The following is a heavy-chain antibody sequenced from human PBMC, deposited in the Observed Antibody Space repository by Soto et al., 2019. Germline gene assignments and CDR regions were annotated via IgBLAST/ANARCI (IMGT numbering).Heavy chain of an antibody. CDR1: GFTYTNSA. D-gene: IGHD2-21*02. V-gene: IGHV1-58*01. Sequence: QVRIVQSGPEVKRPGTSVRVSCKTSGFTYTNSAVQWVRQARGQRLEWIGWIIVASGRTNYAREVQERVAISRDTPTRTAYLELRGRRSDDTAVYYCVAELYSGGGCCSFDFWGQGTLVTVSS. CDR2: IIVASGRT. J-gene: IGHJ3*01. CDR3: VAELYSGGGCCSFDF.